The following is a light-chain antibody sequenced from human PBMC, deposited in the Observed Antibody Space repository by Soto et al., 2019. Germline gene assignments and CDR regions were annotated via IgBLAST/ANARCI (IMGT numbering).Light chain of an antibody. CDR1: QSSLDYANNHNY. CDR3: HQYYSVPPIT. V-gene: IGKV4-1*01. Sequence: IVMTQSPDSMAVSLGERATINCKARQSSLDYANNHNYLAWYQQKPGQPPEFIIYWASNRESGVPDRFSGSGSGTDFTVTINNLQAEAVAVYYYHQYYSVPPITFGHLTRLEIK. J-gene: IGKJ5*01. CDR2: WAS.